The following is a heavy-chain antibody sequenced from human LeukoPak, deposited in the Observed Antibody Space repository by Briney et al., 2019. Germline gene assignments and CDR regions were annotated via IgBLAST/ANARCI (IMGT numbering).Heavy chain of an antibody. CDR3: TRHCPYCGLPAFDI. J-gene: IGHJ3*02. D-gene: IGHD2-21*01. V-gene: IGHV3-11*01. Sequence: NTGGSLRLSCAASGFTFSDYYTSWIRQAPGKGLEWVSYISSSGSTIYYADSVKGRFTISRDNAKNSLYLQMNSLKTEDTAVYYCTRHCPYCGLPAFDIWGQGTMVTVSS. CDR2: ISSSGSTI. CDR1: GFTFSDYY.